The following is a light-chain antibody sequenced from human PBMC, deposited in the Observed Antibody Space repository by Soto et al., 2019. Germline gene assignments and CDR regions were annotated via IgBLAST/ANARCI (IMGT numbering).Light chain of an antibody. CDR1: QSVSSN. V-gene: IGKV3-15*01. Sequence: EIVMTQSPATLSVSPGERATLSSRASQSVSSNLAWYQQKPGQAPRLLIFGASTRATGIPGRFSGSVSGTEFTLTISSMQSEDFVVYCCQQYNNWPWTFGQGTKVEIK. CDR3: QQYNNWPWT. J-gene: IGKJ1*01. CDR2: GAS.